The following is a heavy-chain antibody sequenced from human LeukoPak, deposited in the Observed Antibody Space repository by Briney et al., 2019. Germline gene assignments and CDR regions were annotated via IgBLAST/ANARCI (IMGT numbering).Heavy chain of an antibody. D-gene: IGHD2-2*01. CDR2: INSSGGGT. CDR3: ARDGQYCSSTSCSGWFGWFDP. CDR1: GYTFTSYY. J-gene: IGHJ5*02. V-gene: IGHV1-46*01. Sequence: ASVKVSCKASGYTFTSYYMHWVRQAPGQGLEWMGIINSSGGGTSYAQKFQGRVTMTRDTSTSTVYMELSSLRSEDTAVYYCARDGQYCSSTSCSGWFGWFDPWGQGTLVTVSS.